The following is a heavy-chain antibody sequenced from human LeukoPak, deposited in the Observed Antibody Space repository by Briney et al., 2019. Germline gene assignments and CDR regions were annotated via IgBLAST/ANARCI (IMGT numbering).Heavy chain of an antibody. J-gene: IGHJ6*03. CDR2: INPNSGGT. CDR1: GYTFTGYH. V-gene: IGHV1-2*02. CDR3: ARGQSSSWSYVYYYYYYMDV. Sequence: ASVKVSCKASGYTFTGYHMHWVRQAPGQGLEWMGWINPNSGGTNYAQKFQGRVTMTRDTSISTAYMELSRLRSDDTAVYYCARGQSSSWSYVYYYYYYMDVWGKGTTVTVSS. D-gene: IGHD6-13*01.